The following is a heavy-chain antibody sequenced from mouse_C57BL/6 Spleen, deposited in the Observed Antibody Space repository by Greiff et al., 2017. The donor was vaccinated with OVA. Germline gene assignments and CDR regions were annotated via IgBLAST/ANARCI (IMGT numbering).Heavy chain of an antibody. J-gene: IGHJ2*01. CDR2: IDPSDSYT. CDR1: GYTFTSYW. D-gene: IGHD2-2*01. Sequence: QVQLQQSGAELVRPGTSVKLSCKASGYTFTSYWMHWVKQRPGQGLEWIGVIDPSDSYTNYNQKFKGKATLTVDTSSSTAYMQLSSLTSEDSAVYYCARRMVTGDYFDYWGQGTTLTVSS. V-gene: IGHV1-59*01. CDR3: ARRMVTGDYFDY.